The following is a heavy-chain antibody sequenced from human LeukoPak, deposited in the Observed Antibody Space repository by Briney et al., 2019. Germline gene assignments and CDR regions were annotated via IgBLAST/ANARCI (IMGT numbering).Heavy chain of an antibody. V-gene: IGHV1-2*02. CDR3: ARENARRAYSRDGYNPYDY. Sequence: GASVNVSCKASGYTFTSYDNNWVRQATGQGLEWMGWINPNSGGTNYAQKFQGRVTMTRDTSISTAYMELSRLRSDDTAVYYCARENARRAYSRDGYNPYDYWGQGTLVTVSS. CDR1: GYTFTSYD. CDR2: INPNSGGT. J-gene: IGHJ4*02. D-gene: IGHD5-24*01.